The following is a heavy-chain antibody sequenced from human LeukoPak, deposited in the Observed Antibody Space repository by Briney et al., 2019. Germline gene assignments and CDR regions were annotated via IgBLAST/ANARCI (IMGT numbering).Heavy chain of an antibody. Sequence: SETLSLTCTVSGGSISSYYWRWIRQPAGKGLEWIGRIYTSGSTNYNRSLKSRVTMSVDTSKNQFSLKLSSVTAADTAVYYCARDGIPKGGYGLDYWGQGTLVTVSS. CDR3: ARDGIPKGGYGLDY. CDR1: GGSISSYY. CDR2: IYTSGST. D-gene: IGHD5-18*01. V-gene: IGHV4-4*07. J-gene: IGHJ4*02.